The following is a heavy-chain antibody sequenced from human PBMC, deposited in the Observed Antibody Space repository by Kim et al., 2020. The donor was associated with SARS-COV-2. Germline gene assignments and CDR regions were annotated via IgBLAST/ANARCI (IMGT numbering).Heavy chain of an antibody. Sequence: GGSLRLSCAASGFTFSSYAMSWVRQAPGKGLEWVSAISGSGGSTYYADSVKGRFTISRDNSKNTLYLQMNSLRAEDTAVYYCAKDVVRYFDWLSSRMFDYWGQGTLVTVSS. CDR3: AKDVVRYFDWLSSRMFDY. CDR2: ISGSGGST. J-gene: IGHJ4*02. CDR1: GFTFSSYA. D-gene: IGHD3-9*01. V-gene: IGHV3-23*01.